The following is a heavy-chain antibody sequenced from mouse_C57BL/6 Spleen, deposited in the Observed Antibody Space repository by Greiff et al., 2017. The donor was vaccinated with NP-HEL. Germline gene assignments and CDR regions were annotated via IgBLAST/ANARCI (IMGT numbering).Heavy chain of an antibody. D-gene: IGHD4-1*01. Sequence: DVKLQESGPVLVKPGASVKMSCKASGYTFTDYYMNWVKQSHGKSLEWIGVINPYNGGTSYNQKFKGKATLTVDKSSSTAYMELNSLTSEDSAVYYCAREGLTGLFAYWGQGTLVTVSA. CDR3: AREGLTGLFAY. CDR2: INPYNGGT. CDR1: GYTFTDYY. V-gene: IGHV1-19*01. J-gene: IGHJ3*01.